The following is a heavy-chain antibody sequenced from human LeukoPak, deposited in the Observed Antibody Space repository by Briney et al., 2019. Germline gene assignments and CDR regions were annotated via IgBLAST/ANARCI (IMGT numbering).Heavy chain of an antibody. J-gene: IGHJ4*02. CDR1: GYSISSGYY. V-gene: IGHV3-23*01. D-gene: IGHD2-15*01. Sequence: ETLSLTCTVSGYSISSGYYWGWIRQPPGKGLEWVSAISGSGDSTNYADSVKGRFTISRDNSKNTLYLQMNSLRAEDTAVYYCAKAGAVVVVVAKFFDYWGQGTLVTVSS. CDR2: ISGSGDST. CDR3: AKAGAVVVVVAKFFDY.